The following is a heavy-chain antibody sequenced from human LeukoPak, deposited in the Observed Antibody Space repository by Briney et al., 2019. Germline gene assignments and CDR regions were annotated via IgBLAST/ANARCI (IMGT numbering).Heavy chain of an antibody. J-gene: IGHJ4*02. CDR3: ARDLSSRTYYYDSSGYYYDY. V-gene: IGHV3-21*01. Sequence: GGSLRLSCAASGFTFSNYAMSWVRQAPGKGLEWVSSISSSSSYIYYADSVKGRFTISRDNAKNSLYLQMNSLRAEDTAVYYCARDLSSRTYYYDSSGYYYDYWGQGTLVTVSS. D-gene: IGHD3-22*01. CDR1: GFTFSNYA. CDR2: ISSSSSYI.